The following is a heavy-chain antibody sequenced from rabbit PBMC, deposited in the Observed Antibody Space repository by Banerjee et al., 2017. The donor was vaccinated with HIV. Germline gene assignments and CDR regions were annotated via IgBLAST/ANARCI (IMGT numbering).Heavy chain of an antibody. CDR1: GFSFSSSYW. D-gene: IGHD2-1*01. Sequence: QEQLEESGGDLVKPEGSLTLTCTASGFSFSSSYWICWVRQAPGKGLEWIACINSSSGNTVYATWAKGRFTISKTSWTTVTLQMTSLTAADTATYFCARGWITMTMNLWGPGTLVTVS. J-gene: IGHJ4*01. CDR3: ARGWITMTMNL. V-gene: IGHV1S45*01. CDR2: INSSSGNT.